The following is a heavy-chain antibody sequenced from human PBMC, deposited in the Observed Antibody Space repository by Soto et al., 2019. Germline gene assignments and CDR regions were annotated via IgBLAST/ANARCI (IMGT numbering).Heavy chain of an antibody. J-gene: IGHJ4*02. CDR1: GFTFDDYG. Sequence: EVQLVESGGGVVRPGGSLRLSCAASGFTFDDYGMSWVRQAPGKGLEWVAGISWNGSSKGYADSVKGRFTISRDNAKNSLYLQMNSLRAEDTALYYCARVTYYYDSSGYYSRYYFDYWGQGTLVTVSS. V-gene: IGHV3-20*04. CDR3: ARVTYYYDSSGYYSRYYFDY. CDR2: ISWNGSSK. D-gene: IGHD3-22*01.